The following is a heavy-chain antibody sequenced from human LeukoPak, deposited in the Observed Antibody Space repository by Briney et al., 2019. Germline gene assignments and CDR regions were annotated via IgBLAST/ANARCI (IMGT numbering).Heavy chain of an antibody. CDR1: GGTFSSYA. CDR3: ARDMAAAAGTGWFDP. Sequence: ASVKVSCKASGGTFSSYAISWVRQAPGQGLEWMGGIIPIFGTANYAQKFQGRVTITADESTSTAYMELSSLRSEDTAVYYCARDMAAAAGTGWFDPWGQGTLVTVSS. V-gene: IGHV1-69*13. J-gene: IGHJ5*02. CDR2: IIPIFGTA. D-gene: IGHD6-13*01.